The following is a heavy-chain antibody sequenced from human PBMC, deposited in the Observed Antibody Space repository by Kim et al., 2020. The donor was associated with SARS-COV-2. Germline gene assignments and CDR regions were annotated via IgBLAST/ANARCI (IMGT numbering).Heavy chain of an antibody. Sequence: GGSLRLSCAASGFTFDDYAMHWVRQAPGKGLEWVSGISWNSGNIGYADSVKGRFTISRDNAKNSLYLQMNSLRAEDTALYYCAKAISGTYPYYFYTMDVWGQGTTVTVS. V-gene: IGHV3-9*01. D-gene: IGHD1-26*01. J-gene: IGHJ6*02. CDR2: ISWNSGNI. CDR1: GFTFDDYA. CDR3: AKAISGTYPYYFYTMDV.